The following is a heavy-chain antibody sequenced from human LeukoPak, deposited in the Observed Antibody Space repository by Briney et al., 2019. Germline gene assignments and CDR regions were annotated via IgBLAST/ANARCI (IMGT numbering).Heavy chain of an antibody. V-gene: IGHV3-7*01. Sequence: PGGSLRLSCAASGFTFSGSWMSWVRQAPGEGLEWVANIKEDGSEKYYVDSVNGRFTISRDNAKNSVYLQMNSLGAEDTAVYYCARIMNSSPDYWGQGTLVTVSS. CDR3: ARIMNSSPDY. CDR1: GFTFSGSW. CDR2: IKEDGSEK. D-gene: IGHD6-13*01. J-gene: IGHJ4*02.